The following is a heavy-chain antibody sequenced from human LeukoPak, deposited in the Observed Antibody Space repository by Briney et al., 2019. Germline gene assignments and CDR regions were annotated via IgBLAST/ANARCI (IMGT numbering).Heavy chain of an antibody. D-gene: IGHD1-26*01. J-gene: IGHJ4*02. CDR1: GYTFTDYY. Sequence: ASVKVSCKVFGYTFTDYYMHWVQQAPGKGLEWMGLVDPEDGETIYAEKFQGRVTITADTSTDTAYMELSSLRSEDTAVYYCATGGGIVGATHWGQGTLVTVSS. V-gene: IGHV1-69-2*01. CDR3: ATGGGIVGATH. CDR2: VDPEDGET.